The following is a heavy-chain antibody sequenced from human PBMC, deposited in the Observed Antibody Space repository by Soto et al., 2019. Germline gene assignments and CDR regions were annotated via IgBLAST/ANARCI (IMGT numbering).Heavy chain of an antibody. J-gene: IGHJ4*02. D-gene: IGHD4-17*01. V-gene: IGHV3-23*01. Sequence: GWSLRLSCAASGFTFSSYAMTLVRQAPGKGLEWVSGVSGTGGSAYYADSVKGRFTISRDKSTNTLYLHMNSLRAEDTAVYYCARGSAYSDYDLEYWGQGTLVTVSS. CDR2: VSGTGGSA. CDR3: ARGSAYSDYDLEY. CDR1: GFTFSSYA.